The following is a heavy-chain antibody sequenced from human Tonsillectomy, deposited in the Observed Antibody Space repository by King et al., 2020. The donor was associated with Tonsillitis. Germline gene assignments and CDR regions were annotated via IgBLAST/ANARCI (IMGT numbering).Heavy chain of an antibody. CDR1: GFSLTTSGVG. J-gene: IGHJ3*02. Sequence: TLQESGPTLVKPTQTLTLTCTFSGFSLTTSGVGVAWIRQPPGKALEWLALIYWNDDKRYSPSLKTRLTITKDTSKNQVVLTMTNMDPVDTATYYCAHLSYGSWSSRVGFDIWGQGTMVTVSS. CDR3: AHLSYGSWSSRVGFDI. CDR2: IYWNDDK. V-gene: IGHV2-5*01. D-gene: IGHD3-10*01.